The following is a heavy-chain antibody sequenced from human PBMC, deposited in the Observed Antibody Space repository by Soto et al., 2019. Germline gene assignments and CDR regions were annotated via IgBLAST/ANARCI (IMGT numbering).Heavy chain of an antibody. J-gene: IGHJ6*02. CDR2: IYPGDSDT. Sequence: ITCRGSGNSFANYGIGCVRQKTGKGLEWMGIIYPGDSDTRYSPSFQGQVTISADKSISTAYLQWSSLKASDTAMYYCARTAAAGKYYYGMDVWGQGTTVTVS. CDR3: ARTAAAGKYYYGMDV. CDR1: GNSFANYG. D-gene: IGHD6-13*01. V-gene: IGHV5-51*01.